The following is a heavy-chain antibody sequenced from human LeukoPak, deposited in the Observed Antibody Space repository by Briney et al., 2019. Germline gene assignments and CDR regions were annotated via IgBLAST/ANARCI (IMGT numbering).Heavy chain of an antibody. V-gene: IGHV3-23*01. CDR3: AKKYSTGLDP. D-gene: IGHD1-26*01. CDR2: INGSGGST. CDR1: GFTFSSYA. J-gene: IGHJ5*02. Sequence: GSLRLSCAASGFTFSSYAMSWVRQAPGKGLEWVSDINGSGGSTYYADSVKGRLTISRDNSKNTLYLQMSSLRAEDTAVYYCAKKYSTGLDPWGQGTLVTVSS.